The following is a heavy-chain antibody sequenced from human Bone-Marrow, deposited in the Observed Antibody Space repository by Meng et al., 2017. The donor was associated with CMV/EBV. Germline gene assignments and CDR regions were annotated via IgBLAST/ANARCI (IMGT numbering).Heavy chain of an antibody. V-gene: IGHV4-34*01. CDR1: GGSFSGYY. D-gene: IGHD5-24*01. Sequence: SETLSLTCAVYGGSFSGYYWSWIRQPPGKGLEWIGEINHSGSTNYNPSLKSRVTISVDTSKNQFSLKLSSVTAADTAVYYCAIRRDGYNTYYFDYWGQGTLVTASS. CDR2: INHSGST. CDR3: AIRRDGYNTYYFDY. J-gene: IGHJ4*02.